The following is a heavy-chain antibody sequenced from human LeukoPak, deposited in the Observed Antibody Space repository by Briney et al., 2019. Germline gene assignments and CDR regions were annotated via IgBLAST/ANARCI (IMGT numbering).Heavy chain of an antibody. Sequence: SGTLSLTCAVYGGSFSGYYWSWIRQPPGKGLEWIGEINHSGSTNYNPSLKSRVTISVDTSKNQFSLKLSSVTAADTAVYYCATNRGKRYYYYGMDVWGKGTTVTVSS. CDR3: ATNRGKRYYYYGMDV. D-gene: IGHD2/OR15-2a*01. CDR2: INHSGST. CDR1: GGSFSGYY. V-gene: IGHV4-34*01. J-gene: IGHJ6*04.